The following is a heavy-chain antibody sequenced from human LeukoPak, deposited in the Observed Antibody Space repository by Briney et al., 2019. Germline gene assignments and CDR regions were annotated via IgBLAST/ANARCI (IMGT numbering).Heavy chain of an antibody. CDR2: IYYSGST. J-gene: IGHJ4*02. CDR3: AMYYYGSGSYRYFDY. Sequence: SETLSLTCTVSGGSISSSSYYWGWIRQPPGKGLEWIGSIYYSGSTYYNPSLKSRVTISVDTSKNQFSLKLSSVTAADTAVYYCAMYYYGSGSYRYFDYWGQGTLVTVSS. D-gene: IGHD3-10*01. V-gene: IGHV4-39*01. CDR1: GGSISSSSYY.